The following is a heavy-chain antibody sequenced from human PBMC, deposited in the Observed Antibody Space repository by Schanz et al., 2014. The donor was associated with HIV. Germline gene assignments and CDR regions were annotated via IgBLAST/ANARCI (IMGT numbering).Heavy chain of an antibody. Sequence: QVQLVQSGAEVRKPGASVKVSCKASGYSFASYGISWVRQAPGQGLEWMGWISISNGNTNYAQKFLDRVTITTDTSTRTGYMELSSLTSDDTAVYYCTRGARDCSNGVCGGTYFDYWGQGTLVTVSS. D-gene: IGHD2-8*01. V-gene: IGHV1-18*01. CDR2: ISISNGNT. CDR1: GYSFASYG. J-gene: IGHJ4*02. CDR3: TRGARDCSNGVCGGTYFDY.